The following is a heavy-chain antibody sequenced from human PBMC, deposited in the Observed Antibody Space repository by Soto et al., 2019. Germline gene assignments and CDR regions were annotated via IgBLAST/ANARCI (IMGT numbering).Heavy chain of an antibody. CDR1: ADSFSSYG. J-gene: IGHJ5*02. Sequence: QVQLVQSGAEVKEPGSAVKVSCKAPADSFSSYGISWVRQAPGQGLEWMGGIIPIFGTTNYAEKFQGRVTITGDKPTNTAYRELSGRGSEDRAFFCCARVFRGGWVEPGVVRGYLDPWGRGTLVTVSS. D-gene: IGHD3-3*01. CDR2: IIPIFGTT. CDR3: ARVFRGGWVEPGVVRGYLDP. V-gene: IGHV1-69*06.